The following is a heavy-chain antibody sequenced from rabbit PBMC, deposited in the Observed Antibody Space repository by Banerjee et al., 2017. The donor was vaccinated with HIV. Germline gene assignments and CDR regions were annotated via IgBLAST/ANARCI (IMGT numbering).Heavy chain of an antibody. CDR1: GFSFSGSYW. D-gene: IGHD6-1*01. J-gene: IGHJ6*01. Sequence: QSLEESGGDLVKPGASLALTCTASGFSFSGSYWICWVRQVPGKGLEWIGCIKTDSSDRTYYATWAKGRFTISKTSSTTVTLQMTSLTAADTATYFCARAPYGYGGYDPWGPGTLVTVS. V-gene: IGHV1S40*01. CDR2: IKTDSSDRT. CDR3: ARAPYGYGGYDP.